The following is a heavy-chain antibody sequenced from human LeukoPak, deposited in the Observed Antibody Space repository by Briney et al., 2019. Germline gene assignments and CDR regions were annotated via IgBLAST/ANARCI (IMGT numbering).Heavy chain of an antibody. D-gene: IGHD4-17*01. V-gene: IGHV4-59*08. J-gene: IGHJ4*02. CDR1: GGSFSGYY. CDR2: IYYSGTT. Sequence: SETLSLTCAVYGGSFSGYYWSWIRQPPGRGLEWIGYIYYSGTTNYNPSLKSRVTISVDTSKNQFSLKLNSVTAADTAVYYCARLYGDPHFDYWGQGTLVTVSS. CDR3: ARLYGDPHFDY.